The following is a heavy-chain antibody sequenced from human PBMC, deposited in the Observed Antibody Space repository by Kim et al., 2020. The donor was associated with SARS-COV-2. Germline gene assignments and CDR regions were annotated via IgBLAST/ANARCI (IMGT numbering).Heavy chain of an antibody. Sequence: WGSLRLSCAASGFTFSSYSMNWVRQAPGKGLEWVSSISSSSSYIYYADSVKCRFTISRDNAKNSLYLQMNILRAEDTAVYYCAIPPNRSSWSRLWGQGTLVTVSS. CDR1: GFTFSSYS. CDR2: ISSSSSYI. CDR3: AIPPNRSSWSRL. D-gene: IGHD6-13*01. V-gene: IGHV3-21*01. J-gene: IGHJ4*02.